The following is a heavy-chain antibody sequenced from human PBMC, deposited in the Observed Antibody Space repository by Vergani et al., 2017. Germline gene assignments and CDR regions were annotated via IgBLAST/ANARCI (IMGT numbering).Heavy chain of an antibody. J-gene: IGHJ4*02. Sequence: QVQLVQSGAEVKKPGASVKVSCKASGYTFTSYGISWVRQAPGQGLEWMGWIGAYNGNTNYAQKLQGRVTMTTDTSTSTAYMELSSLRSEDTAVYYCARGQLRGSGSYWKFDYWGQGTLVTVSS. CDR1: GYTFTSYG. D-gene: IGHD3-10*01. CDR3: ARGQLRGSGSYWKFDY. CDR2: IGAYNGNT. V-gene: IGHV1-18*01.